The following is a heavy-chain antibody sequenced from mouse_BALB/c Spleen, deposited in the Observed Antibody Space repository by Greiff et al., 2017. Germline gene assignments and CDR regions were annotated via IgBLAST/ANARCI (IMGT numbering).Heavy chain of an antibody. CDR3: ARQNSAMDY. V-gene: IGHV1-87*01. Sequence: QVQLQQSGAELARPGASVKLSCKASGYTFTSYWMQWVKQRPGQGLEWIGAIYPGDGDTRYTQKFKGKATLTADKSSSTAYMQLSSLASEDSAVYYCARQNSAMDYWGQGTSVTVSS. J-gene: IGHJ4*01. D-gene: IGHD3-2*01. CDR1: GYTFTSYW. CDR2: IYPGDGDT.